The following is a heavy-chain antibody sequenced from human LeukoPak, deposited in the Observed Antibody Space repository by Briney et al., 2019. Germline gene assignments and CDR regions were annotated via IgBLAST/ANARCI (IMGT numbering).Heavy chain of an antibody. CDR3: ARGVPMADAFDI. V-gene: IGHV1-8*03. D-gene: IGHD5-24*01. CDR1: GYTFTSYG. CDR2: MNPNSGNT. J-gene: IGHJ3*02. Sequence: ASVKVSCKASGYTFTSYGINWVRQATGQGLEWMGWMNPNSGNTGYAQKFQGRVTITRNTSISTAYMELSSLRSEDTAVYYCARGVPMADAFDIWGQGTMVTVSS.